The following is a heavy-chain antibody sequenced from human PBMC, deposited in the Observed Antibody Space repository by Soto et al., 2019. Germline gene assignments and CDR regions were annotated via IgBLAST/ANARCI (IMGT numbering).Heavy chain of an antibody. CDR1: GGSISSGGYY. V-gene: IGHV4-31*02. D-gene: IGHD3-10*01. CDR2: IYYSGST. CDR3: ARGLGFGESIIDY. Sequence: TLSLTCTVSGGSISSGGYYWSWIRQHPGKGLEMIGYIYYSGSTYYNPSLKSRVTISVDTSKNQFSLKLSSVTAADTAVYYCARGLGFGESIIDYWGQGTLVTVSS. J-gene: IGHJ4*02.